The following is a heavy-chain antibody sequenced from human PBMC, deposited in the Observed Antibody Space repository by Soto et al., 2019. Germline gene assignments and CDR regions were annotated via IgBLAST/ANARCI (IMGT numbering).Heavy chain of an antibody. CDR3: ARDLATVTPSLSVM. Sequence: QVQLVESGGGVVQPGRSLRLSCAASGFTFSSYAMHWVRQAPGKGLEWVAVISYDGSNKYYADSVKGRFTISRDNSKNPLYLQMNSLRAEDTAVYYCARDLATVTPSLSVMWGQGTLVTVSS. J-gene: IGHJ4*02. D-gene: IGHD4-17*01. CDR2: ISYDGSNK. CDR1: GFTFSSYA. V-gene: IGHV3-30-3*01.